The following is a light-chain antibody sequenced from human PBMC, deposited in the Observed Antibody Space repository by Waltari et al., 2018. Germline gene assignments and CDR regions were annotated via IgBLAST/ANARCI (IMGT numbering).Light chain of an antibody. CDR2: SAS. Sequence: DIQLTQSPSFLSASVRDRVTITCRASYGISNYLAWYQQKPGKAPKLLIYSASTLQSGVPSRFSGSGSGTEFSLTISSLQPEDFATHYCQQLNSYPLTFGGGTKVEIK. CDR3: QQLNSYPLT. CDR1: YGISNY. J-gene: IGKJ4*01. V-gene: IGKV1-9*01.